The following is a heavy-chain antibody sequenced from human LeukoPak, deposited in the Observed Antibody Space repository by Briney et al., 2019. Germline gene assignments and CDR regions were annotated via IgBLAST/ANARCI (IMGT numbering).Heavy chain of an antibody. CDR2: INPDSGGT. V-gene: IGHV1-2*06. CDR1: GYTLTGYY. J-gene: IGHJ4*02. Sequence: ASVKVSCKASGYTLTGYYMHWIRQAPGQGLEWMGRINPDSGGTNYAQKFQGRVTMTRDTSISTAYTELSRPRSDDTAVYYCAGDSNRNVYNLPYWGQGTLVTVSS. CDR3: AGDSNRNVYNLPY. D-gene: IGHD1-1*01.